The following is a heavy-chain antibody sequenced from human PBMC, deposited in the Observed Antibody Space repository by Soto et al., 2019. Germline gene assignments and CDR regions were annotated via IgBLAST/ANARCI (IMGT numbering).Heavy chain of an antibody. V-gene: IGHV3-23*01. CDR3: AKVASVPSFGEFWFFAP. CDR2: VSGDGFTA. J-gene: IGHJ2*01. CDR1: GFTFPNYG. Sequence: EVQLLESGGGLVQPGGSLRLSCDGSGFTFPNYGMTWVRQAPGQGLEWVSSVSGDGFTAYYAASVKGRFTISRDNSKNTVYVQMTSLRADDTAVYYCAKVASVPSFGEFWFFAPWGRGTPFTVSS. D-gene: IGHD3-10*01.